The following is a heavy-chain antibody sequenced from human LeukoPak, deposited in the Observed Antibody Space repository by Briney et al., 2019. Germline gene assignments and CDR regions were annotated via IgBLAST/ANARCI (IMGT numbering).Heavy chain of an antibody. Sequence: GSLRLSCAASGFTFSSYSMNWVRQAPGKGLEWVSSISSSSSYIYYADSVKGRFTISRDNAKNSLYLQMNSLRAEDTAVYYCARATLVRGVIIPLYYFDYWGQGTLVTVSS. D-gene: IGHD3-10*01. CDR1: GFTFSSYS. V-gene: IGHV3-21*01. CDR3: ARATLVRGVIIPLYYFDY. J-gene: IGHJ4*02. CDR2: ISSSSSYI.